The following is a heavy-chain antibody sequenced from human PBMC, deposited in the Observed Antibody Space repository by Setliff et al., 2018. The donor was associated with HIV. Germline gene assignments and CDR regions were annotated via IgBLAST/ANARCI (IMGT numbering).Heavy chain of an antibody. D-gene: IGHD3-22*01. CDR3: ARADYDTGTYYFDF. CDR1: GGSISSHY. CDR2: INYSGST. V-gene: IGHV4-59*11. Sequence: KPSETLSLTCTVSGGSISSHYWSWIRQPPGKGLEWIGYINYSGSTNYNPSLKSRVTISVDTSKKQFSLKLTSVTAADTAVYYCARADYDTGTYYFDFWGQGALVTVSS. J-gene: IGHJ4*02.